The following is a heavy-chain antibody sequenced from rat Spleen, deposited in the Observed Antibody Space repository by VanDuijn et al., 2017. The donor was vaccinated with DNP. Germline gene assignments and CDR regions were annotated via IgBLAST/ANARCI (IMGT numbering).Heavy chain of an antibody. D-gene: IGHD4-3*01. CDR1: GFTFNNYW. J-gene: IGHJ3*01. Sequence: EVQLVESGGDLVQPGRSLKLSCVASGFTFNNYWMTWIRQVPGKGLEWVASITSSGGSTYYEDSVKGRFAISRDNAKSTLYLQMNSLRSEDTATYYCARSLTSGYGYWGQGTLVTVSS. V-gene: IGHV5-31*01. CDR2: ITSSGGST. CDR3: ARSLTSGYGY.